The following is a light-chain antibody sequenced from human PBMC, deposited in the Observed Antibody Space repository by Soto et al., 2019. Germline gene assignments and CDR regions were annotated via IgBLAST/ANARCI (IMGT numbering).Light chain of an antibody. CDR3: SSFAGNNNLV. CDR1: SSDVGGYNY. Sequence: QSALTQPPSASGSPGQSVTISCTGTSSDVGGYNYVSWYQPHPGKAPKLMISEVSKRPSGVPDRFFGSKSGNTASLPVSGLQAEDEADYYCSSFAGNNNLVFGGGTKLTVL. CDR2: EVS. V-gene: IGLV2-8*01. J-gene: IGLJ2*01.